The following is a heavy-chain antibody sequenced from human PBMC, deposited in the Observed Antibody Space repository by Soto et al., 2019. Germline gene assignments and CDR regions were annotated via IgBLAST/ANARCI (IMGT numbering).Heavy chain of an antibody. CDR1: GYTFTSYS. CDR3: TLLGYCSGGSCYSGAFDI. V-gene: IGHV1-2*04. D-gene: IGHD2-15*01. J-gene: IGHJ3*02. CDR2: INPNNGGT. Sequence: ASVKVSCKASGYTFTSYSMHWVRQAPGQGLEWMGWINPNNGGTNYAQKFQGWVTMTRDTSISTAYMELSRLRSDATAMYYCTLLGYCSGGSCYSGAFDIWGQGTMVTVSS.